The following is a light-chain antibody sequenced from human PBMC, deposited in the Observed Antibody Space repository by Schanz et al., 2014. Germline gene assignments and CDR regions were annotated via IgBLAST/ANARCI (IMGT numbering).Light chain of an antibody. CDR1: SSDVGAYDY. V-gene: IGLV2-11*01. Sequence: QSALTQPRSVSGSPGQSVTISCTGTSSDVGAYDYVSWYQQLPGKAPRLLIYEGSKWPSGVSNRFSASKSGNTASLTISGLQAEDEADYYCCSYAGNYTRVFGGGTKLTVL. J-gene: IGLJ2*01. CDR2: EGS. CDR3: CSYAGNYTRV.